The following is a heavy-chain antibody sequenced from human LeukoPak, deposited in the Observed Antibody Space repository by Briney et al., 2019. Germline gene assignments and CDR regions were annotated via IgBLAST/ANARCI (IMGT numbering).Heavy chain of an antibody. J-gene: IGHJ6*03. V-gene: IGHV3-66*02. CDR1: GFTVSSNY. D-gene: IGHD2-2*01. CDR2: IYSGGST. CDR3: ARVVEYCSSTSCYYYYYYYMDV. Sequence: GGSLRLSCAASGFTVSSNYMSWVRQAPGKGLEWVSVIYSGGSTYYADSVKGRFTISRDNSKNTLYLQTNSLRAEDTAVYYCARVVEYCSSTSCYYYYYYYMDVWGKGTTVTVSS.